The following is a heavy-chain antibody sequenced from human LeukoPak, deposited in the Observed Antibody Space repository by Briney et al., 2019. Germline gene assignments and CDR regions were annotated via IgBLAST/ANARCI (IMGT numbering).Heavy chain of an antibody. Sequence: ASVKVSCKGSGGTFSSYAISWVRQATGQGLEWMGWMNPNSGNTGYAQKFQGRVTITRNTSISTAYMELSSLRSEDTAMYYCARRPITIFGVVRPGDAFDIWGQGTMVTVSS. V-gene: IGHV1-8*03. CDR3: ARRPITIFGVVRPGDAFDI. D-gene: IGHD3-3*01. J-gene: IGHJ3*02. CDR2: MNPNSGNT. CDR1: GGTFSSYA.